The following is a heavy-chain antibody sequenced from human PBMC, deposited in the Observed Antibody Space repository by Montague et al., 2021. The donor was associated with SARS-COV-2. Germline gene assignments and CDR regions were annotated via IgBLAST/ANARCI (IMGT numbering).Heavy chain of an antibody. D-gene: IGHD6-19*01. CDR2: MNSSGTT. V-gene: IGHV4-39*01. Sequence: SETLSLTCTVSGGSISSTSFFWAWIRQPPGKGLEWVGSMNSSGTTYYNPSLKSRVTISGDTSRNQLSVRLSSVTAADTAVYYCARSTSGWFIYWGQGTLVTVSS. J-gene: IGHJ4*02. CDR3: ARSTSGWFIY. CDR1: GGSISSTSFF.